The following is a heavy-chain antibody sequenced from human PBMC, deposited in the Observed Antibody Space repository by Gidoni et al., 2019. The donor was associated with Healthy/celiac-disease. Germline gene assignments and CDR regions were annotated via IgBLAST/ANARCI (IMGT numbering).Heavy chain of an antibody. CDR1: GGSISSYY. CDR2: IYYSGST. J-gene: IGHJ4*02. CDR3: ARDGPDGYTY. Sequence: QVQLQESGPGLVKPSEPLSLTCTVAGGSISSYYWSWIRQPPGKGLEWIGYIYYSGSTNYNPSLKSRVTISVDTSKNQFSRKLSSVTAADTAVYYCARDGPDGYTYWGQGTLVTVSS. V-gene: IGHV4-59*01. D-gene: IGHD5-12*01.